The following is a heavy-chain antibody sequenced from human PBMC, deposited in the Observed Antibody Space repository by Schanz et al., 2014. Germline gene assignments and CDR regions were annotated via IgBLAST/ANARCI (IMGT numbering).Heavy chain of an antibody. D-gene: IGHD3-10*01. CDR3: ARIGGSVFDY. CDR1: GFTFDKYA. J-gene: IGHJ4*02. Sequence: EVQLVESGGGLVQPGKSLRLSCAASGFTFDKYAMHWVRQAPGKGLEWVSIISGSGGNTYYADAVRGRFTISRDNSKTTVYLQMNSLRAEDTAVYYCARIGGSVFDYWAQGTLVTVSS. CDR2: ISGSGGNT. V-gene: IGHV3-23*04.